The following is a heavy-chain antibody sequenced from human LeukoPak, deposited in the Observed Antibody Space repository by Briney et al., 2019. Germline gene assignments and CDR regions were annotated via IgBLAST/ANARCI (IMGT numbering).Heavy chain of an antibody. V-gene: IGHV4-61*02. Sequence: SQTLSLTCTVSGDSISSGSYYWSWIRQPAGKGLEWIGRIYTSGSTNYNPSLKSRVTISVDTSMNQFSLKLSSVTAADTAVYYCAREEYYSDNSGYYPDFWGQGTLVTVSS. D-gene: IGHD3-22*01. J-gene: IGHJ4*02. CDR1: GDSISSGSYY. CDR2: IYTSGST. CDR3: AREEYYSDNSGYYPDF.